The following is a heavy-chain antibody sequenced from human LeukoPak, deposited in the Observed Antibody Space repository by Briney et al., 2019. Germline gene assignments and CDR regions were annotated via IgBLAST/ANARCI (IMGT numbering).Heavy chain of an antibody. Sequence: GGSLRLSCAASGFTFSNFGIDWVRQAPGKGLEWVANIKQDGSVKYYLDSVKGRFTISRDNSKNSVYLQMDSPRAEDTAVYCCARIGYRSSSFDYWGRGTLVTVPS. D-gene: IGHD6-6*01. J-gene: IGHJ4*02. V-gene: IGHV3-7*01. CDR2: IKQDGSVK. CDR1: GFTFSNFG. CDR3: ARIGYRSSSFDY.